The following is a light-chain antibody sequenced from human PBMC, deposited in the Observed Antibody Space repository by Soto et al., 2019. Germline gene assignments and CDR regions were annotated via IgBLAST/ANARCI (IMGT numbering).Light chain of an antibody. CDR3: QQFNTSPWT. V-gene: IGKV1-5*03. J-gene: IGKJ1*01. Sequence: DIQMTQSPSTLSASEGDRVIISCRASQSVSIWLAWYQQKPGRAPKLSIYKSSILESGVPSRFSGSGSGTEFTLTISSLQPDDFATYYCQQFNTSPWTFGQGTKV. CDR1: QSVSIW. CDR2: KSS.